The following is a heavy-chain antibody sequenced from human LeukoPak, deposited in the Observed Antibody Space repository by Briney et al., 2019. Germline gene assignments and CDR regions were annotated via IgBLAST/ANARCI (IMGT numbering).Heavy chain of an antibody. CDR1: GFTFSAFG. V-gene: IGHV3-73*01. D-gene: IGHD2-21*02. Sequence: GGSLRLSCGASGFTFSAFGVHWVRQASGKGLEWVGRIAGKADNYVTLYAASVKGRFIISRDDSQNTAYLQMTSLKTEDTAVYYCTSHAFCGGDCYSNWGQGT. CDR3: TSHAFCGGDCYSN. CDR2: IAGKADNYVT. J-gene: IGHJ4*02.